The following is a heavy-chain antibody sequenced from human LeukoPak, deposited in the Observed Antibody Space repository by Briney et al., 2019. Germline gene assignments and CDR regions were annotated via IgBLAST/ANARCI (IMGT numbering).Heavy chain of an antibody. V-gene: IGHV3-30*03. CDR1: GFTFSSYG. CDR3: ARDLGDGSGPDY. J-gene: IGHJ4*02. Sequence: GGSLRLSCAASGFTFSSYGMHWVRQAPGKGLEWVAVIPYDGSNKYYADSVKGRFTISRDNSKNTLYLQMNSLRAEDTAVYYCARDLGDGSGPDYWGQGTLVSVSS. CDR2: IPYDGSNK. D-gene: IGHD3-10*01.